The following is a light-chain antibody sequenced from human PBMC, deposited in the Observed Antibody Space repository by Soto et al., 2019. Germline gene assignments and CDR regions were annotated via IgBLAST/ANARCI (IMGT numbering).Light chain of an antibody. J-gene: IGKJ1*01. CDR3: QQYGSSGT. CDR2: GAS. V-gene: IGKV3-20*01. Sequence: EIVLTQSPGTLSLSPGERATLSCRASQSVSSSYLAWYQQKPGQAPRLLIYGASSRATGIPDRFSGSGSGTDFTLTISRLEPEDFAVYYCQQYGSSGTFGQGPKVDIK. CDR1: QSVSSSY.